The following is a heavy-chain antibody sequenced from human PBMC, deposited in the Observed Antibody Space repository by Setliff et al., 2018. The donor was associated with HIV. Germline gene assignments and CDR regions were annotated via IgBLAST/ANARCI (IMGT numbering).Heavy chain of an antibody. D-gene: IGHD6-13*01. CDR3: AKDGMWYSSSLYYFDY. Sequence: CAASGLTFSNYWMHWVRQAPGKGLVWVSRIDSDGSDTDYADSVRGRFTISRDNAKNTLYLQMNSLRAEDTAVYYCAKDGMWYSSSLYYFDYWGQGTLVTAPQ. CDR2: IDSDGSDT. CDR1: GLTFSNYW. V-gene: IGHV3-74*01. J-gene: IGHJ4*02.